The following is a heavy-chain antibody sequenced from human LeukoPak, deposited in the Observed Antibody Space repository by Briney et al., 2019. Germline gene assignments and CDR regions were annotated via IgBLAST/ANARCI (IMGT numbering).Heavy chain of an antibody. J-gene: IGHJ4*02. V-gene: IGHV3-72*01. Sequence: GGSLRLSCAASGFTFSDHYMDWVRQAPGKGLEWVGRTRNKANSYTTEYAASVKGRFTISRDDSKNSLYLQMNSLKTEDTAVYYCAGGYYDSSGYLRFDYWGQGTLVTVSS. CDR3: AGGYYDSSGYLRFDY. D-gene: IGHD3-22*01. CDR1: GFTFSDHY. CDR2: TRNKANSYTT.